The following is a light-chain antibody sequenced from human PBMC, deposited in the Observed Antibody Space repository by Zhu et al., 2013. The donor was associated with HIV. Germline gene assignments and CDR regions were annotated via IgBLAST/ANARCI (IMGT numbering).Light chain of an antibody. CDR1: QGISSY. CDR3: QQYNSYSLT. Sequence: AIRMTQSPSSLSASTGDRVTITCRASQGISSYLAWYQQKPGKAPKLLIYAASTLQSGVPSRFSGSGSGTDFTLTISSLQPDDFATYYCQQYNSYSLTFGRRD. J-gene: IGKJ4*01. V-gene: IGKV1-8*01. CDR2: AAS.